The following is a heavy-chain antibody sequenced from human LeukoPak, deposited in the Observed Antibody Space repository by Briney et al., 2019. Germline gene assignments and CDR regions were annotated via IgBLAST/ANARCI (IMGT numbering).Heavy chain of an antibody. CDR2: INPNSGGT. Sequence: ASVKVSCKASGYTFTGYYMHWVRQAPGQGLEWMGRINPNSGGTNYAQKFQDRVTMTRDTSINTAYMELSGLRSDDTAMYYCTRQGSSGCSPWFDSWGQGTLVTVSS. CDR3: TRQGSSGCSPWFDS. CDR1: GYTFTGYY. D-gene: IGHD3-22*01. J-gene: IGHJ5*01. V-gene: IGHV1-2*06.